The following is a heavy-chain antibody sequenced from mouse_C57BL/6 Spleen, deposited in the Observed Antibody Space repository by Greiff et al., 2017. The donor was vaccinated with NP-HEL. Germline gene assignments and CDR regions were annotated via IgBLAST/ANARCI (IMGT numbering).Heavy chain of an antibody. J-gene: IGHJ3*01. V-gene: IGHV1-78*01. CDR2: IYPRDGST. D-gene: IGHD1-1*01. CDR1: GYTFTDHT. Sequence: VKVVESDAELVKPGASVKISCKVSGYTFTDHTIHWMKQRPEQGLEWIGYIYPRDGSTKYNEKFKGKATLTADKSSSTAYMQLNSLTSEDSAVYFCARSDYYGSSSFAYWGQGTLVTVSA. CDR3: ARSDYYGSSSFAY.